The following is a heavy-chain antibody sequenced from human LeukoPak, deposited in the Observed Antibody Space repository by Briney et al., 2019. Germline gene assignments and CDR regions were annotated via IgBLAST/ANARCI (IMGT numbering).Heavy chain of an antibody. CDR2: IYYSGST. Sequence: SETLSLTCTVSGGSISSSSYYWGWIRQPPGKGLEWIGGIYYSGSTYYNPSLKSRVTISVDTSKNQFSLKLSSVTAADTAVYYCAQERRYYYYYMDVWGKGTTVTVSS. CDR1: GGSISSSSYY. V-gene: IGHV4-39*01. J-gene: IGHJ6*03. D-gene: IGHD1-1*01. CDR3: AQERRYYYYYMDV.